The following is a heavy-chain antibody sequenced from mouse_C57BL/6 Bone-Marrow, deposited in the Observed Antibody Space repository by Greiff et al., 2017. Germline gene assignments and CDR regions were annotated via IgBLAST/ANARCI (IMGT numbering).Heavy chain of an antibody. Sequence: VQLQQSGAELVRPGASVKLSCTASGFNIKDDYMHWVKQRPEQGLEWIGWIDPENGDTEYASKFQGKATITADTSANTAYLQLSSLTSEDTAVYYCTTEAMDYWGQGTSVTVSS. CDR1: GFNIKDDY. CDR2: IDPENGDT. V-gene: IGHV14-4*01. J-gene: IGHJ4*01. CDR3: TTEAMDY.